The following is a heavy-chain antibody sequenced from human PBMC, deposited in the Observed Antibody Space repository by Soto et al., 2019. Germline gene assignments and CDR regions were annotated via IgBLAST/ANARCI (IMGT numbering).Heavy chain of an antibody. J-gene: IGHJ4*02. Sequence: QVQLVESGGGVVQPGRSLRLSCAASGFTFSTYGMHWVRQAPGKGLGWVAVIWYDGSNKYYADSVKGRFTISRDNSKNTLYLQMNSLRAEDTAVYYCARGFPIVTTVDYWGQGTLVTVS. CDR2: IWYDGSNK. V-gene: IGHV3-33*01. D-gene: IGHD4-17*01. CDR3: ARGFPIVTTVDY. CDR1: GFTFSTYG.